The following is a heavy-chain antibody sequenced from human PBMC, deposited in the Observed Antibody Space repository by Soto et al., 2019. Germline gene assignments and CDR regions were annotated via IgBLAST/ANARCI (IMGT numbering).Heavy chain of an antibody. D-gene: IGHD6-19*01. Sequence: SETLSLTCNVPGDSISRYYWGWIRQSAGLGLEWIGRVHIYANTINNPSLESRATMSADTYKSQCSLTLASVVAGDRAVYYYGRGCGVHSGWGQYAVDMWGQGTVVTVS. CDR1: GDSISRYY. CDR3: GRGCGVHSGWGQYAVDM. J-gene: IGHJ3*02. CDR2: VHIYANT. V-gene: IGHV4-4*07.